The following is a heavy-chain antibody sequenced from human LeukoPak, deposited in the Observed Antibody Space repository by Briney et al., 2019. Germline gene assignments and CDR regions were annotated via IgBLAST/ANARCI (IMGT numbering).Heavy chain of an antibody. J-gene: IGHJ6*03. CDR3: ARDRVVPAAIRGLYYYYYYMDV. D-gene: IGHD2-2*02. CDR1: GGSMSSYY. Sequence: SETLSLTCTVSGGSMSSYYWSWIRQPPGKGLEWIGYIHYIGSTNYNPSLKSRVTISVDTSKSQFSLKLSSVTAADTAVYYCARDRVVPAAIRGLYYYYYYMDVWGKGTTVTVSS. CDR2: IHYIGST. V-gene: IGHV4-59*12.